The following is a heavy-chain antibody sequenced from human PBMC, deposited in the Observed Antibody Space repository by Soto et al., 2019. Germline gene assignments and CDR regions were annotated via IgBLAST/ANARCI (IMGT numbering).Heavy chain of an antibody. J-gene: IGHJ6*02. CDR3: VTPYYYGSGSYYRNRPYYYGMDV. D-gene: IGHD3-10*01. CDR2: ISSSGSTI. CDR1: GFTFSDYY. Sequence: GGSLRLSCAASGFTFSDYYMSWIRQAPGKGLEWVSYISSSGSTIYYADSVKGRFTISRDNAKNSLYLQMNSLRAEDTAVYYCVTPYYYGSGSYYRNRPYYYGMDVWGQGTTVTVSS. V-gene: IGHV3-11*01.